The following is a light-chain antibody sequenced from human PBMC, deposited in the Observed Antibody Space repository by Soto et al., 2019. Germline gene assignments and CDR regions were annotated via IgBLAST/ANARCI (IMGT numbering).Light chain of an antibody. CDR3: QKYSSAPWT. J-gene: IGKJ1*01. V-gene: IGKV1-27*01. CDR1: QGISTY. CDR2: AAS. Sequence: DIQMTQSPSSLSASVGDRVTITCRASQGISTYLAWYQQKPGKDPKLLIYAASTLQSGVPSRFSGSGSGTDFTLTISSLQPEDVATYYCQKYSSAPWTFGQGTKVEIK.